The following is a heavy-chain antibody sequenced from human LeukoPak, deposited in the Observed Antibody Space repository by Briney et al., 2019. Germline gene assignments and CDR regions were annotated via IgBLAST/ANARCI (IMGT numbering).Heavy chain of an antibody. Sequence: KSSETLSLTCTVSGYSISSGYYWGWIRQPPGKGLEWIGSIYHSGSTYYNPSLKSRVTISVDTSKNQFSLKLSSVTAADTAVYYCARDRGAAAGIFDYWGQGTLVTVSS. CDR3: ARDRGAAAGIFDY. CDR2: IYHSGST. CDR1: GYSISSGYY. D-gene: IGHD6-13*01. V-gene: IGHV4-38-2*02. J-gene: IGHJ4*02.